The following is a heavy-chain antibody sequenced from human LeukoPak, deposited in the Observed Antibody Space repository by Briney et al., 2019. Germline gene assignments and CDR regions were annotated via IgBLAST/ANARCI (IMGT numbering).Heavy chain of an antibody. CDR1: GDSISSNNYY. CDR3: ARGPPPPYSSSWYQRRGWFDP. J-gene: IGHJ5*02. CDR2: IYYSGST. V-gene: IGHV4-39*01. Sequence: SETLSLTCTVSGDSISSNNYYWGWIRQPPGKGLEWIGSIYYSGSTYYNPSLKSRVTMSVDTSKNQFSLKLTSVTAADTAVYYCARGPPPPYSSSWYQRRGWFDPWGQGTLVTVSS. D-gene: IGHD6-13*01.